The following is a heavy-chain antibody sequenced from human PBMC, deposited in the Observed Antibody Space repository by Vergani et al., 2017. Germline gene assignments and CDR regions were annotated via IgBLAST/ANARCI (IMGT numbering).Heavy chain of an antibody. J-gene: IGHJ4*02. CDR2: IYYTGST. CDR3: ARSRAAPPDIYLFDY. D-gene: IGHD2/OR15-2a*01. CDR1: GGSIRSHY. V-gene: IGHV4-59*11. Sequence: QEQLQESGPGLVKPSETLSLICTVSGGSIRSHYWSWIRQPPGKGLEWIGYIYYTGSTKYNPSLKSRVTMSVDTAKHQFSLNLSSVTAADTAMYYCARSRAAPPDIYLFDYWGQGTLVTAS.